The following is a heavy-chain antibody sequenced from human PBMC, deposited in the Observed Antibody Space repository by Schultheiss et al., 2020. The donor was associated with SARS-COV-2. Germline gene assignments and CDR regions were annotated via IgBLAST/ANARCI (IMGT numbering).Heavy chain of an antibody. V-gene: IGHV1-18*01. D-gene: IGHD3-3*01. CDR3: ARGVILSGHYMWDY. Sequence: ASVKVSCEASGYTFTNYGISWVRQAPGQGLEWMGWIIPYNGNTNYAQKFQGRVTLTTDTSTSTAYMELRSLTSDDTAVYYCARGVILSGHYMWDYWGQGTLVTVAS. CDR2: IIPYNGNT. J-gene: IGHJ4*02. CDR1: GYTFTNYG.